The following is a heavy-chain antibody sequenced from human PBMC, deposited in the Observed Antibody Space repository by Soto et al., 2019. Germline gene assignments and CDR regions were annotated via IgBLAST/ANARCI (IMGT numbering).Heavy chain of an antibody. CDR3: TKYAQYYYYGMDV. CDR2: IRSKAYGGTT. CDR1: GFTFGDYA. J-gene: IGHJ6*02. D-gene: IGHD2-8*01. V-gene: IGHV3-49*04. Sequence: GESLKISCTASGFTFGDYAMSWVRQAPGKGLEWVGFIRSKAYGGTTEYAASVKGRFTISRDDSKSIAYLQMNSLKTEDTAVYYCTKYAQYYYYGMDVWGQGTTVTVSS.